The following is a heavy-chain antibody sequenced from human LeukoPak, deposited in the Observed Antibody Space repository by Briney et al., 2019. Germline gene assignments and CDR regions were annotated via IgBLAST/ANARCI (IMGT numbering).Heavy chain of an antibody. J-gene: IGHJ3*01. CDR3: ARDASSGTYFSYAFDV. D-gene: IGHD1-26*01. CDR2: IYSGGST. CDR1: GFTVSSNY. Sequence: GGSLRLSCAASGFTVSSNYMSWVRQAPGKGLEWVSVIYSGGSTYYADSVKGRFTISRDNAKNSLYLQMNTLRAEDTAIYYCARDASSGTYFSYAFDVWGLGTMVTVSS. V-gene: IGHV3-53*01.